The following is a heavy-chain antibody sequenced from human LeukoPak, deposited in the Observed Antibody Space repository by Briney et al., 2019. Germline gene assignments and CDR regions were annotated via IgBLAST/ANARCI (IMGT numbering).Heavy chain of an antibody. CDR1: GYTFTSYD. Sequence: ASVKVSCKASGYTFTSYDINWVRQATGQGLEWMGWMNPNSGNTGYAQKFQGRVTMTRNTSISTAYMELSSLRSEDTAVYYRARGSQLVVYAKDVGHQNMDVWGKGTTVTVSS. CDR3: ARGSQLVVYAKDVGHQNMDV. J-gene: IGHJ6*03. V-gene: IGHV1-8*01. CDR2: MNPNSGNT. D-gene: IGHD2-8*02.